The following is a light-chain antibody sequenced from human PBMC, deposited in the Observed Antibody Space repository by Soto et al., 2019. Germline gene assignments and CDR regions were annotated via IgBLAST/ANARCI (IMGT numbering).Light chain of an antibody. CDR2: GAS. CDR3: QQYGRSPLT. J-gene: IGKJ4*01. V-gene: IGKV3-20*01. Sequence: EIVFTHSPGTVSLSPGERATLSCRASQLVTSNYLVWYQQKPGQAPRLLIYGASSRATGIPDRFTGSGSGTDFTLSISRLEPEDSAVYYCQQYGRSPLTFGGGTKV. CDR1: QLVTSNY.